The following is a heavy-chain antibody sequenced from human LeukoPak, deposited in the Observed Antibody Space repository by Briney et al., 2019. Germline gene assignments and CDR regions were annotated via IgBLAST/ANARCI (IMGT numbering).Heavy chain of an antibody. CDR3: TKAAGNIGYDPLDAFDI. V-gene: IGHV3-43*02. CDR1: GFSFDDYA. D-gene: IGHD5-12*01. CDR2: ISEDGRTT. Sequence: GGSLRLSCAASGFSFDDYAMHWVRQAPGKSLQWVSLISEDGRTTYYADSVEGRFTISRDNSKNSLYLQMNSPRTEDTALYYCTKAAGNIGYDPLDAFDIWGQGTVVTVSS. J-gene: IGHJ3*02.